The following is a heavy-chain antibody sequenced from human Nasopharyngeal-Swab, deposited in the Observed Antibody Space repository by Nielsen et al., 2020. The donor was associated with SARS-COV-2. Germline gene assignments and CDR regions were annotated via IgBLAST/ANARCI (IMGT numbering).Heavy chain of an antibody. CDR1: GYTSISYG. V-gene: IGHV1-18*04. D-gene: IGHD2/OR15-2a*01. CDR2: INTLDGDR. CDR3: ARDGIKDQYCIDGKCSPAY. J-gene: IGHJ4*02. Sequence: ASVQVSCKASGYTSISYGINRVRQTPGQGLEWVGRINTLDGDRKYAQKVQGRLTMTTDTASSTAYMELRRLRSDDTAVYFCARDGIKDQYCIDGKCSPAYWGQGTLVIVSS.